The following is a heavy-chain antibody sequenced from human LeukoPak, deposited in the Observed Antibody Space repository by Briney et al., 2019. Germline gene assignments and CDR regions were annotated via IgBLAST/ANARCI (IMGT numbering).Heavy chain of an antibody. CDR1: GFTFSSYA. Sequence: GGSLRLSCAASGFTFSSYAMHWVRQAPGKGLEWVAVISYDGSNKYYADSVKGRFTISRDSAKNSLYLQMNSLRAEDTAVYYCARDTSGKLDHWGQGTRVTVSS. J-gene: IGHJ4*02. V-gene: IGHV3-30-3*01. CDR3: ARDTSGKLDH. CDR2: ISYDGSNK.